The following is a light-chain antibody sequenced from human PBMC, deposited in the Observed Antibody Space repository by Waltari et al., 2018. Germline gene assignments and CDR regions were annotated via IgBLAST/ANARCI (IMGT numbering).Light chain of an antibody. J-gene: IGKJ2*01. Sequence: EIVLTQSPATLSLSPGDRATLSCRASQSVSSSLAWYQQKPGQAPGLLIDDGSNRAPGIRSRVSGSGSATDFTFTISSLEPEDFAVYDCQQRSNWPYTFGQGTKLEIK. CDR3: QQRSNWPYT. V-gene: IGKV3-11*01. CDR1: QSVSSS. CDR2: DGS.